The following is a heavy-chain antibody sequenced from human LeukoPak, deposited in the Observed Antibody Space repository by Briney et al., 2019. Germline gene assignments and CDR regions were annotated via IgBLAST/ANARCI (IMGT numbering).Heavy chain of an antibody. Sequence: MSSETLSLTCAVYGGSFSGYYWSWIRQPPGKGLEWIGEINHSGSTNYNPSLKSRVTISVDTSKNQFSLKLSSVTAADTAVYYCARGPRQQLRNYYYYYMDVWGKGTTVTVSS. V-gene: IGHV4-34*01. J-gene: IGHJ6*03. CDR3: ARGPRQQLRNYYYYYMDV. D-gene: IGHD6-13*01. CDR2: INHSGST. CDR1: GGSFSGYY.